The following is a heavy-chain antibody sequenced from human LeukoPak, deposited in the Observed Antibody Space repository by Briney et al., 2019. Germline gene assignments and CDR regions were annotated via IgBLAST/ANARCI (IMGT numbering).Heavy chain of an antibody. Sequence: ASVKVSCKASGFTFTSSAMQWVRQARGQRLEWIGWIVVGSGNTNYAQKFQERVTITRDMSTSTAYMELSSLRSEDTAVYYCASTSHHGSAWYFFNYWGQGTLVTVSS. CDR1: GFTFTSSA. V-gene: IGHV1-58*02. CDR2: IVVGSGNT. D-gene: IGHD6-19*01. J-gene: IGHJ4*02. CDR3: ASTSHHGSAWYFFNY.